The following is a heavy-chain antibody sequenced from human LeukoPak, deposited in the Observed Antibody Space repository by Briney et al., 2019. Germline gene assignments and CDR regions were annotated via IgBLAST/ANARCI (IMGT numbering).Heavy chain of an antibody. CDR3: AKDRDYIMGIVDY. V-gene: IGHV3-33*06. J-gene: IGHJ4*02. D-gene: IGHD4/OR15-4a*01. CDR2: IWYDGSNE. CDR1: GFTFSRNG. Sequence: GGSLRLSCAASGFTFSRNGMHWVRQAPGRGLEWVAVIWYDGSNEYYADSVKGRFTVSRDNSKNTMYLQMNSLRAEDTAVYYCAKDRDYIMGIVDYWGQGTLVTVSS.